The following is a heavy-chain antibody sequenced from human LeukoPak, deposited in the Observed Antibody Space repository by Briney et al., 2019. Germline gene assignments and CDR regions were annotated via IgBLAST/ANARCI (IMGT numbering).Heavy chain of an antibody. D-gene: IGHD6-19*01. CDR2: ISGSGGTT. V-gene: IGHV3-23*01. CDR3: AKGPYSGGFDY. Sequence: GGSLRLSCAASGFTFSSYAMSWVRQAPGKGLEWASGISGSGGTTYYADSVKGRFAISRDNFKNTLYLQMNSLRAEDTAVYYCAKGPYSGGFDYWGQGTLVTVSS. J-gene: IGHJ4*02. CDR1: GFTFSSYA.